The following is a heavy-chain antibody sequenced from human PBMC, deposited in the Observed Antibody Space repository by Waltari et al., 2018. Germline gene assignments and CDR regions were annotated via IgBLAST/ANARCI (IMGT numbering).Heavy chain of an antibody. CDR3: ARSRRIGDLLGRIDP. D-gene: IGHD2-21*02. CDR2: IHYSGRT. CDR1: GGPICCGCYI. Sequence: QVQLQESGPGLVTPSQTLSLPCPVPGGPICCGCYIWSWLRTPPGKGLGWIGYIHYSGRTNYNPSLKSRVTVSLDTSRDQFSLKVSSVTAADTAVYHCARSRRIGDLLGRIDPWGQGTRVTVSS. V-gene: IGHV4-31*03. J-gene: IGHJ5*02.